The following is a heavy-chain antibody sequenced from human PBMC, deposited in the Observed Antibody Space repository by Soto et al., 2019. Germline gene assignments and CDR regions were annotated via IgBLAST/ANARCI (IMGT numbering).Heavy chain of an antibody. V-gene: IGHV3-33*01. D-gene: IGHD4-17*01. CDR3: ARSYGDSNDFDY. CDR1: GFTFSSYG. J-gene: IGHJ4*02. Sequence: QVQLVESGGGVVQPGRSLRLSCAASGFTFSSYGMHWVRQAPGKGLEWVAVIWYDGSNKYYADSVKGRFTISRDNSKNTLYLQINSLRAEDTAVYYCARSYGDSNDFDYWGQGTLVTVSS. CDR2: IWYDGSNK.